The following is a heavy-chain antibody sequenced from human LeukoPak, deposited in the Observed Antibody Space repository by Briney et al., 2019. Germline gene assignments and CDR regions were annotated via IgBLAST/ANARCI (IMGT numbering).Heavy chain of an antibody. CDR2: INPNSGGT. CDR3: ARDGSVTRYCSSTSCYLGY. Sequence: ASVKVSCKASGYTFTGYYMHWVRQAPGQGLEWMGWINPNSGGTNYAQKFQGRVIMTRDTSISTAYMELSRLRSDDTAVYYCARDGSVTRYCSSTSCYLGYWGQGTLVTVSS. D-gene: IGHD2-2*01. V-gene: IGHV1-2*02. J-gene: IGHJ4*02. CDR1: GYTFTGYY.